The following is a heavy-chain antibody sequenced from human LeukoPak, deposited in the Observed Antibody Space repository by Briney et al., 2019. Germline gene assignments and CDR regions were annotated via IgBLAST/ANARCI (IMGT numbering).Heavy chain of an antibody. J-gene: IGHJ4*02. CDR1: GFTFSSYA. CDR3: ATDLTFYDYDSSGAPFDY. CDR2: ISGSGGST. Sequence: GGSLRLSCAASGFTFSSYAMSWVRQAPGKGLEWVSAISGSGGSTYYADSVKGRFTISRDNSKNTLYLQMNSLRAEDTAVYYCATDLTFYDYDSSGAPFDYWGPGTLVIVSS. D-gene: IGHD3-22*01. V-gene: IGHV3-23*01.